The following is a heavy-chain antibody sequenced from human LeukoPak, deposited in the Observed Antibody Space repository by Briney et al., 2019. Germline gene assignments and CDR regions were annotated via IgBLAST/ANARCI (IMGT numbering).Heavy chain of an antibody. CDR1: GFTFSNYA. CDR3: AKADSSGWYHYYGMDV. Sequence: GGFLRLSCAPSGFTFSNYAMHWGRQAPGKGLEWVAIISYNGDEKYYADPVKGRFTISRDNSKNTLYLQMDSLRVEDTAVYYCAKADSSGWYHYYGMDVWGQGTTVTVSS. V-gene: IGHV3-30*18. D-gene: IGHD6-19*01. CDR2: ISYNGDEK. J-gene: IGHJ6*02.